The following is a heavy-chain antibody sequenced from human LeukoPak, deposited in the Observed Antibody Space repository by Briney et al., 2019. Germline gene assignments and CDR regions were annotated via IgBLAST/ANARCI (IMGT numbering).Heavy chain of an antibody. CDR2: IYYSGST. V-gene: IGHV4-39*01. J-gene: IGHJ4*02. CDR3: ARLSLVRGVTDY. CDR1: GGSISSSSYY. D-gene: IGHD3-10*01. Sequence: PSETLSLTCTVSGGSISSSSYYWGWIRQPPGKGLEWIGSIYYSGSTYYNPSLKSRVTISVDTSKNQFSLKLSSVTAADTAVYYCARLSLVRGVTDYWGQGTLVTVSS.